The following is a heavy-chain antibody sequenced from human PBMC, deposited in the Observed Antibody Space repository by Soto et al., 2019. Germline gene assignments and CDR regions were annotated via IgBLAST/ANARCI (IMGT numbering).Heavy chain of an antibody. CDR1: GFTFSAYW. D-gene: IGHD3-16*01. Sequence: EVQLVESGGGLVQPGGSLRLSCAASGFTFSAYWMTWVRQAPGKGLEWVAILKQDGSETYYVDSVKGRFTISRDIAKNSLYFQKNRLRGRDTGIKFCAKGRDGGYFRPYLFDFWGQGTLVAVSS. V-gene: IGHV3-7*03. CDR3: AKGRDGGYFRPYLFDF. CDR2: LKQDGSET. J-gene: IGHJ4*02.